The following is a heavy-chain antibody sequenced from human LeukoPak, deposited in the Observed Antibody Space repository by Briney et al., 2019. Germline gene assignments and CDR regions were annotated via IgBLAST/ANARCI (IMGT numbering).Heavy chain of an antibody. CDR2: ISYDGSNK. J-gene: IGHJ4*02. V-gene: IGHV3-30-3*01. CDR3: ARDLRYSSGWCFDY. D-gene: IGHD6-19*01. CDR1: GFTFSSYA. Sequence: PGGSLRLSCAASGFTFSSYAMHWVRQAPGKGLEWVAVISYDGSNKYYADSVKGRFTISRDNSKNTLYLQMNSLRAEDTAVYYCARDLRYSSGWCFDYWGQGTLVTVSS.